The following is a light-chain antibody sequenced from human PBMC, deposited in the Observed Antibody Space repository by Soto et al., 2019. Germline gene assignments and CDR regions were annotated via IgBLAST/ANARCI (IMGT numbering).Light chain of an antibody. Sequence: QSALTQPASVSGSPGQPITISCTGTSSDVGANNYVSWYQHHPGKAPKLLIYEVRNRPSGVSSRFSGSKSGNTASLTISGLQAEDEADYYCSSYINSITFVVFGGGTKLTVL. CDR1: SSDVGANNY. V-gene: IGLV2-14*01. CDR2: EVR. CDR3: SSYINSITFVV. J-gene: IGLJ2*01.